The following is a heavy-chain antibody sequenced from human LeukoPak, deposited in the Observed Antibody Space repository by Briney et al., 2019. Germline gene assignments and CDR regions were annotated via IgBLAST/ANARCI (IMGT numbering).Heavy chain of an antibody. CDR1: GFTFSSYG. J-gene: IGHJ6*03. V-gene: IGHV3-30*02. Sequence: GGSLRLSCAASGFTFSSYGMRWVRQAPGKGLEWVAFIRYDGSNKYYADSVKGRFTTSRDNSKNTLYLQMNSLRAEDTAVYYCAKSSQYQLLYESYYYYYYMDVWGKGTTVTVPS. D-gene: IGHD2-2*02. CDR2: IRYDGSNK. CDR3: AKSSQYQLLYESYYYYYYMDV.